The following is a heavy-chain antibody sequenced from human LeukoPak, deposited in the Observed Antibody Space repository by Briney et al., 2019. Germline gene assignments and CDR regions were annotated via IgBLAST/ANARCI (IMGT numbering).Heavy chain of an antibody. Sequence: SETLSLTCTVSGYSISSGYYWGWIRQPPGKGLEWIGSVYHSGSTYYNPSLKSPVTISVDTSKNQFSLELSSVTAADTAVYYCARLGAYYYDSSGYYYNRYFDYWGQGILVTVSS. V-gene: IGHV4-38-2*02. J-gene: IGHJ4*02. CDR2: VYHSGST. D-gene: IGHD3-22*01. CDR3: ARLGAYYYDSSGYYYNRYFDY. CDR1: GYSISSGYY.